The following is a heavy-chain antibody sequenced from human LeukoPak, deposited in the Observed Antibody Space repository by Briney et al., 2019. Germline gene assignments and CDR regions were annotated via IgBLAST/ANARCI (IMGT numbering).Heavy chain of an antibody. CDR2: ISYSGST. J-gene: IGHJ4*02. CDR1: GGSVNSYY. V-gene: IGHV4-59*02. D-gene: IGHD3-22*01. Sequence: SETLSLTCTVSGGSVNSYYWSWIRQPPGKGLECIGYISYSGSTNYSPTLKSRVTISLDTSKNQFSLMLSFVTAADTAVYYCARGAYDRSGHYNYYFDYWGQGTLVTVSS. CDR3: ARGAYDRSGHYNYYFDY.